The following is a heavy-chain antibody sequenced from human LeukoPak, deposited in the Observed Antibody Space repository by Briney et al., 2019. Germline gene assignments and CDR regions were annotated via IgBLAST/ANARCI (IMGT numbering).Heavy chain of an antibody. CDR2: IYTSGST. Sequence: PSQTLSLTCTVSGGSISSGSYYWSWIRQPAGKGLEWIGPIYTSGSTNYNPSLKSRVTISVDTSKNQFSLKLSSVTAADTAVYYCAREDYRSAFDIWGQGTMVTVSS. CDR3: AREDYRSAFDI. J-gene: IGHJ3*02. CDR1: GGSISSGSYY. V-gene: IGHV4-61*02. D-gene: IGHD4-11*01.